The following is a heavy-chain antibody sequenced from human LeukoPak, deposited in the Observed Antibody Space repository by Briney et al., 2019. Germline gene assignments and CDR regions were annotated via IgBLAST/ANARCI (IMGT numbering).Heavy chain of an antibody. CDR3: VRQTGGTVITIIDY. Sequence: GESLKISCKGSGYSFPTYWIAWVRQMPGKGLEWMGIIYPGDSDARYSPSFQGQVTISADKSISTAYLQWSSLKASDTAIYYCVRQTGGTVITIIDYWGQGTLVTVPS. CDR2: IYPGDSDA. CDR1: GYSFPTYW. J-gene: IGHJ4*02. D-gene: IGHD4-17*01. V-gene: IGHV5-51*01.